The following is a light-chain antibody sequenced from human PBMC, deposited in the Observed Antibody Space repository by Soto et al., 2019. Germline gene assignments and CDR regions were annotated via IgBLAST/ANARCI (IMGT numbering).Light chain of an antibody. Sequence: QAVVTQPPSVSGAPGQSVTISCTGSRSNIGAGYDVHWYQHLPGTVPKLLIYGNNNRPSDVPDRFSGSKSGTSASLAITGLQAEDEADYYCQSYDDNLRVSVFGGRTKLTVL. V-gene: IGLV1-40*01. CDR1: RSNIGAGYD. J-gene: IGLJ2*01. CDR3: QSYDDNLRVSV. CDR2: GNN.